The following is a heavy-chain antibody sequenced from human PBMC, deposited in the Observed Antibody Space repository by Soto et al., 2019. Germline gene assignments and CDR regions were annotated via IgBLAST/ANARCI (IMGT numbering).Heavy chain of an antibody. CDR3: ARDGSGWSFDY. D-gene: IGHD6-19*01. V-gene: IGHV3-74*01. J-gene: IGHJ4*02. CDR1: GFSISNYW. Sequence: EVQLVESGGNLVQPGGSLRLSCAASGFSISNYWMHWVRQAPGKGLVWVSRINSDGSSTTYAESVKGRFTISRDNAKNTLYLQMNSLRAEDTAVYYCARDGSGWSFDYWGQGTLVTVSS. CDR2: INSDGSST.